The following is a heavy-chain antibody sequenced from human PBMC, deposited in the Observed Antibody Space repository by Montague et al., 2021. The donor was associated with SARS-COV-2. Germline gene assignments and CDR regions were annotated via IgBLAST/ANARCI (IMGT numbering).Heavy chain of an antibody. V-gene: IGHV3-21*01. J-gene: IGHJ4*02. CDR2: ISRNSDYT. CDR3: ARGGIVGATLFDS. CDR1: GFTFNNFG. D-gene: IGHD1-26*01. Sequence: SLRLSCAASGFTFNNFGMQLFRQAPGKGLEWVAAISRNSDYTYYSDSLKGRFTISRDNAKTSLYLQLNSLRAEDTAVYYCARGGIVGATLFDSWGQGTLVTVSS.